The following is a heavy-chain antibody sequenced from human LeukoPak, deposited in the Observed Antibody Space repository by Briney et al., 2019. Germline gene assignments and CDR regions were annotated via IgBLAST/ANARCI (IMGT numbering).Heavy chain of an antibody. CDR1: GGSISSYY. V-gene: IGHV4-59*01. Sequence: SETLSLTCTVSGGSISSYYWSWIRQPPGKGLEWIGYIYYSGSTNYNPSLKSRVTLSVDTSKNQFSLKLSSVTAADTAVYYCARGAPYSSYYYYYGMDVWGQGTTVTVSS. CDR2: IYYSGST. CDR3: ARGAPYSSYYYYYGMDV. J-gene: IGHJ6*02. D-gene: IGHD2-15*01.